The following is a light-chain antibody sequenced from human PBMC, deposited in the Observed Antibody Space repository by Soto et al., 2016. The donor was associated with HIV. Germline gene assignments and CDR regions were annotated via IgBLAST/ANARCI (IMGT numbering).Light chain of an antibody. Sequence: DIQMTQSPSLLSASVGDRVTITCRASQSIYNYLAWFQQKPGKAPKPLINDASRLQSGVPSRFSGSGSGTYFTLSISSLQPEDFATYFCQQSYSTTPTFGQGTKLEIK. CDR2: DAS. CDR1: QSIYNY. V-gene: IGKV1-16*01. CDR3: QQSYSTTPT. J-gene: IGKJ2*01.